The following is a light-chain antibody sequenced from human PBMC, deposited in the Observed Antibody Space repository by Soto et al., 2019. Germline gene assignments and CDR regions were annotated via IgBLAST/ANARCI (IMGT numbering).Light chain of an antibody. CDR2: GNS. V-gene: IGLV1-40*01. J-gene: IGLJ1*01. CDR3: KSYDSSLSTYV. Sequence: QSVLTQPPSVSGAPGQRVTISCTGCSSNIGAGYDVHWYQQLPGTAPNLLIYGNSNRPSGVPQRLSGSKSGTSAPLAITGLQAGDQADYYCKSYDSSLSTYVFGTGTKLTVL. CDR1: SSNIGAGYD.